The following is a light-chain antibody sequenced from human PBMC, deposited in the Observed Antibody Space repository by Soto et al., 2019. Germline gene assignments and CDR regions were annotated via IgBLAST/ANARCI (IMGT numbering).Light chain of an antibody. Sequence: DIQMTQSPSSLSASVGDRVTITCRASQSISSYLNWYQQKPGKAPKLLIYAASSLQSVVPSRFSCSGSGTDFTLTISSLQPEDFATYYCQQSYSTPSITFGRGTRLEIK. J-gene: IGKJ5*01. CDR3: QQSYSTPSIT. CDR1: QSISSY. V-gene: IGKV1-39*01. CDR2: AAS.